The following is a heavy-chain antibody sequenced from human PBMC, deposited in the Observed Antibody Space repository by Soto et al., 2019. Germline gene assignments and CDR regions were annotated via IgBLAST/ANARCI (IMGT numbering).Heavy chain of an antibody. CDR1: GFTFGDYA. Sequence: GGSLRLSCTTSGFTFGDYAMSWFRQAPGKGLEWVGFITSKAYRGTTEYAASVKGRFSISRDNARNSLYLQMNSLRAEDTAVYYCATSLIRGQGALVTVSS. CDR2: ITSKAYRGTT. CDR3: ATSLI. V-gene: IGHV3-49*03. D-gene: IGHD6-6*01. J-gene: IGHJ4*02.